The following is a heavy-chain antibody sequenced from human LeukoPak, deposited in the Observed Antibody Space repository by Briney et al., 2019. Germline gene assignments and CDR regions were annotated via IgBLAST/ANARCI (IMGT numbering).Heavy chain of an antibody. CDR1: GHTFTSYG. J-gene: IGHJ3*02. CDR2: ISAYNGNT. V-gene: IGHV1-18*01. Sequence: GASVKVSCKASGHTFTSYGISWVRQAPGQGLEWMGWISAYNGNTNYAQKLQGRVTMTTDTSTSTAYMELRSLRSDDTAVYYCASGTYYYDSSGYYSTGAFDIWGQGTMVTVSS. CDR3: ASGTYYYDSSGYYSTGAFDI. D-gene: IGHD3-22*01.